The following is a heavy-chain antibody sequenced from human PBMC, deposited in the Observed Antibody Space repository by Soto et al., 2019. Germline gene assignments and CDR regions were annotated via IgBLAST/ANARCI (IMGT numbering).Heavy chain of an antibody. Sequence: EVQLVQSGAEVKKPGESLRISCKGSGYSFTYYWISWVRHMPGKGLEWMGRIDPSDSYTDYSPSFQGHVTISADKSINTAYLQWSSLKASDTAMYYCARHPYERGLSADYWGQGTLVTVSS. V-gene: IGHV5-10-1*01. D-gene: IGHD3-16*01. CDR1: GYSFTYYW. J-gene: IGHJ4*02. CDR3: ARHPYERGLSADY. CDR2: IDPSDSYT.